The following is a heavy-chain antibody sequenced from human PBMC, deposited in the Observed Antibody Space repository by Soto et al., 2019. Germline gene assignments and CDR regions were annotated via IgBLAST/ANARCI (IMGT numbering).Heavy chain of an antibody. CDR1: GDAISNDNYY. V-gene: IGHV4-30-4*08. CDR2: IYSTGST. D-gene: IGHD3-16*01. CDR3: ARGESMPPSVLTSPLDY. J-gene: IGHJ4*02. Sequence: QVQLQESGPGLVKPSQTLSLICTVSGDAISNDNYYWSWIRQPPGKGLEWIGYIYSTGSTTYNPSLSSRLTMSIDPSKRHFSLQLTSVTAADTAVYYRARGESMPPSVLTSPLDYWGQGPLVTVSS.